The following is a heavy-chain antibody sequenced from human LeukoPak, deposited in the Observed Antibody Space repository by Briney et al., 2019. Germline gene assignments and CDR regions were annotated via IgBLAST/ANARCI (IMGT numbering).Heavy chain of an antibody. CDR2: IIPILGIA. Sequence: ASVKASCKASGGTFSSYAISWVRQAPGQGLEWMGRIIPILGIANYAQKFQGRVTITADKSTSTAYMELSSLRSEDTAVYYCARMAKGYYYDSSGYYYFDYWGQGTLVTVSS. CDR1: GGTFSSYA. CDR3: ARMAKGYYYDSSGYYYFDY. V-gene: IGHV1-69*04. J-gene: IGHJ4*02. D-gene: IGHD3-22*01.